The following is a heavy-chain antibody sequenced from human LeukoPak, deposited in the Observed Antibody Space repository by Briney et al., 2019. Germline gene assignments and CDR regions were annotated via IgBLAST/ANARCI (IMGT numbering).Heavy chain of an antibody. Sequence: SETLSLTCTVSGGSISSYYWSWIRQPPGKGLEWIGYIHYSGSTNYNPSLKSRVTISVDTSKNQFSLKLSSVTAADTAVYYCARAGSSWYEEDAFDIWGQGTMVTVSS. V-gene: IGHV4-59*01. CDR1: GGSISSYY. CDR2: IHYSGST. D-gene: IGHD6-13*01. CDR3: ARAGSSWYEEDAFDI. J-gene: IGHJ3*02.